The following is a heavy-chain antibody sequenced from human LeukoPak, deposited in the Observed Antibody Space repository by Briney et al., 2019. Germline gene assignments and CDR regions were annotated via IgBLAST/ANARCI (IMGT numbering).Heavy chain of an antibody. Sequence: PGGSLRLSCAASGFTFDDYGMSWVRQAPGKGLEWVSGINWNGGSTGYADSVKGRFTISRDNAKNSLYLQMNSLRAEDTALYQWARADDAGIVPYYGMDVWGQGTTVTVSS. V-gene: IGHV3-20*01. D-gene: IGHD1-26*01. CDR3: ARADDAGIVPYYGMDV. J-gene: IGHJ6*02. CDR2: INWNGGST. CDR1: GFTFDDYG.